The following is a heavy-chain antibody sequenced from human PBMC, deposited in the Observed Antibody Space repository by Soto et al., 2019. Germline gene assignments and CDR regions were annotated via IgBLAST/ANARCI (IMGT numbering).Heavy chain of an antibody. CDR1: GGSVSSGSFY. CDR3: AASAPQATNYYYAMDV. Sequence: SETLSLTCTVSGGSVSSGSFYWSWIRRPPGKGLEWIGYFYDSGSTNYNPSLRSRVTMSVDTSKNQFSLKLSSVTAAYTAVYYCAASAPQATNYYYAMDVWGQGTTVTGSS. CDR2: FYDSGST. D-gene: IGHD5-12*01. V-gene: IGHV4-61*01. J-gene: IGHJ6*02.